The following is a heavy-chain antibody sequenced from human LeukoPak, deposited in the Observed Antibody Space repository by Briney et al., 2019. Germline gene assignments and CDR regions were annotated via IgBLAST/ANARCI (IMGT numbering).Heavy chain of an antibody. Sequence: PGGSLRLSCAGSGGTFSSYAISWVRQAPGQGLEWMGGIIPIFGTANYAQKFQGRVTITADESTSTAYMELSSLRSEDTAVCYCARDGNGYYFDYWGQGTLVTVSS. CDR2: IIPIFGTA. CDR3: ARDGNGYYFDY. J-gene: IGHJ4*02. D-gene: IGHD1-1*01. V-gene: IGHV1-69*01. CDR1: GGTFSSYA.